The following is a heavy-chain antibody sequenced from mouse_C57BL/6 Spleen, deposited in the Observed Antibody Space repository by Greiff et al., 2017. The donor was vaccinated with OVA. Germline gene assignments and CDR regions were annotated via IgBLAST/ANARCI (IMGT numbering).Heavy chain of an antibody. CDR3: ARKSIYDGYLYWYFDV. CDR1: GYTFTSYW. V-gene: IGHV1-52*01. D-gene: IGHD2-3*01. J-gene: IGHJ1*03. Sequence: QVQLQQPGAELVRPGSSVKLSCKASGYTFTSYWMHWVKQRPIQGLEWIGNIDPSDSETHYNQKFKDKATLTVDKSSSTAYMQLSSLTSEDSAVYYCARKSIYDGYLYWYFDVWGTGTTVTVSS. CDR2: IDPSDSET.